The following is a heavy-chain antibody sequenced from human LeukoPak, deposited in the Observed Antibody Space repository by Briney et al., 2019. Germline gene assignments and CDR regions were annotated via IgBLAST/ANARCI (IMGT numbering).Heavy chain of an antibody. Sequence: GGSLRLSCAASGFILSSYWMSWVRQAPGKGLEWVANINQDGSERYYVDSVKGRFTISRDNAKNSLYLQMNSLRAEDTAVYYCAKIPSRDGYNYWGQGTLVTVSS. J-gene: IGHJ4*02. CDR3: AKIPSRDGYNY. CDR2: INQDGSER. D-gene: IGHD5-24*01. V-gene: IGHV3-7*03. CDR1: GFILSSYW.